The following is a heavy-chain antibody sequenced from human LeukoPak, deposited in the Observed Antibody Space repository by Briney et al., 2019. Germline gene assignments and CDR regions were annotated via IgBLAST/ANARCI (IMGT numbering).Heavy chain of an antibody. CDR3: ARGNGYDSEGFDY. CDR2: IYPGDSDT. D-gene: IGHD5-12*01. V-gene: IGHV5-51*01. Sequence: GESLKISCKVSGYSFTNFWIGWVRQMPGKGLEWMGIIYPGDSDTRYSPSFQGQVTISADKSISTAYLQWSSLKASDTAMYYCARGNGYDSEGFDYWGQGTLVTVSS. CDR1: GYSFTNFW. J-gene: IGHJ4*02.